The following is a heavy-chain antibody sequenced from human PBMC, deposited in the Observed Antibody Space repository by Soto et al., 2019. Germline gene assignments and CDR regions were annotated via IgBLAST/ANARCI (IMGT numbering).Heavy chain of an antibody. CDR3: ARDRAPYCSGGSCYSLPADY. Sequence: EVQLVESGGGLVKPGGSLRLSCAASGFTLSTYNMNWVRQAPGKGLEWVSSISSSSSYIYYADSVKGRFTISRDNAKNSLYLQMNSLRAEDTAVYYCARDRAPYCSGGSCYSLPADYWGQGTLVTVSS. CDR1: GFTLSTYN. V-gene: IGHV3-21*01. J-gene: IGHJ4*02. CDR2: ISSSSSYI. D-gene: IGHD2-15*01.